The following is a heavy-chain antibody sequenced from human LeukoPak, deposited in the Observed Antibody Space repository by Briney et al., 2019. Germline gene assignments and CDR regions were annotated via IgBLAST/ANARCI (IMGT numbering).Heavy chain of an antibody. CDR2: INPNSGGT. CDR3: ARATTVTTFLYYYYGMDV. J-gene: IGHJ6*02. V-gene: IGHV1-2*02. D-gene: IGHD4-11*01. Sequence: ASVKVSCKASGYTFTGYYMHWVRQAPGQGLEWMGWINPNSGGTNYAKKFQGRVTMTRDTSISPAYMELSRLRSDDTDVYYCARATTVTTFLYYYYGMDVWGQGTTVTVSS. CDR1: GYTFTGYY.